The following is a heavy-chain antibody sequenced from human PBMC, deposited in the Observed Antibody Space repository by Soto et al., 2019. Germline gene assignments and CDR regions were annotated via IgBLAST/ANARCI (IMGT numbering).Heavy chain of an antibody. CDR1: GFTFSSYA. D-gene: IGHD2-2*02. J-gene: IGHJ6*02. Sequence: GSLRLSCAASGFTFSSYAMNWVRQAPGKGLEWVSSISGLGGSTYYADSVKGRFTISRDNSKNTLYLQMNSLRAEDTAVYYCAREGGYCSSTSCYTTNYYYYYGMDVWGQGTTVTVSS. CDR2: ISGLGGST. V-gene: IGHV3-23*01. CDR3: AREGGYCSSTSCYTTNYYYYYGMDV.